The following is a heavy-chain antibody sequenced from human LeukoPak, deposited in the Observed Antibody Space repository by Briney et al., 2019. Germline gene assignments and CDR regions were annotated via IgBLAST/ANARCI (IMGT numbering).Heavy chain of an antibody. D-gene: IGHD3-22*01. CDR3: ARVKGPYYDSSDAFDI. J-gene: IGHJ3*02. V-gene: IGHV1-18*01. CDR1: GYTFTSYA. Sequence: GASVKASCKASGYTFTSYAMNWVRQAPGQGLEWMGWISAYNGNTNYAQKFQGRVTMTTDTSTSTAYMELRSLRSDDTAVYYCARVKGPYYDSSDAFDIWGQGTMVTVSS. CDR2: ISAYNGNT.